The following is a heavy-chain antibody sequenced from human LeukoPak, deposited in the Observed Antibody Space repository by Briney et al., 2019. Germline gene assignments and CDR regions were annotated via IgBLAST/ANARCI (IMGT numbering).Heavy chain of an antibody. D-gene: IGHD3-9*01. J-gene: IGHJ4*02. CDR3: ETAYDILTGYYYSRSPSFDY. CDR2: IYYSGST. CDR1: GGSSSSYY. V-gene: IGHV4-59*12. Sequence: PSETLSLTCTVSGGSSSSYYLSWIRHPPGKRLYWIGYIYYSGSTNYNPSLKSRVTISVDTSKNQFSLKLTSVTAADIFFFKQETAYDILTGYYYSRSPSFDYWGQGTLVTVSS.